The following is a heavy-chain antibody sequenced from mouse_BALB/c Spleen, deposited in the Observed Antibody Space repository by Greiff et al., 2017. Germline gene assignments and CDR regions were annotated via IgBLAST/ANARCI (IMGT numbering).Heavy chain of an antibody. V-gene: IGHV7-3*02. Sequence: EVQLVESGGGLVQPGGSLRLSCATSGFTFTDYYMSWVRQPPGKALEWLGFIRTNANGYTTEYSASVKGRFTISRDNSQSILYLQMNTLRAEDSATDYCARDGDGNDAAYWGQGTLVTVSA. J-gene: IGHJ3*01. D-gene: IGHD2-2*01. CDR3: ARDGDGNDAAY. CDR2: IRTNANGYTT. CDR1: GFTFTDYY.